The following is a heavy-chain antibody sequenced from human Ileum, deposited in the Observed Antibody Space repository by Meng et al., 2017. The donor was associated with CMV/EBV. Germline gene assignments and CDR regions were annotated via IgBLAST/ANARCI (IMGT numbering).Heavy chain of an antibody. J-gene: IGHJ4*02. CDR1: GYSISSGYY. D-gene: IGHD4-11*01. Sequence: SETLSLTCTVSGYSISSGYYWGWIRQPPGKGLEWIGCIYRSGSTYYNPSLKRRVTISVDTSKNQFSLKLSSVTAADTAVYYCARDATTRFDYWGQGTLVTVSS. CDR2: IYRSGST. CDR3: ARDATTRFDY. V-gene: IGHV4-38-2*02.